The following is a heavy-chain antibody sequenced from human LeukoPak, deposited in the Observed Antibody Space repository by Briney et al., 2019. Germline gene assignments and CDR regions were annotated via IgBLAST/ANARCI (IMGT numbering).Heavy chain of an antibody. CDR1: GFTFSSYW. CDR3: ARAGLDYGDLNWFDP. CDR2: IKQDGSEK. V-gene: IGHV3-7*01. J-gene: IGHJ5*02. Sequence: GGSLRLSCAASGFTFSSYWMSWVRQAPGKGLEWVANIKQDGSEKYYVDSVKGRFTISRDNAKNSLYLQMNSLRAEDTAVYYCARAGLDYGDLNWFDPWGQGTLVTASS. D-gene: IGHD4-17*01.